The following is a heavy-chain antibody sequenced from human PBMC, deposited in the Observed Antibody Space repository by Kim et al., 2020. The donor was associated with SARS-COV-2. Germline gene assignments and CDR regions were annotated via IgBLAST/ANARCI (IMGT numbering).Heavy chain of an antibody. D-gene: IGHD4-17*01. V-gene: IGHV3-33*06. CDR3: AKSTVTTHDAFDI. J-gene: IGHJ3*02. Sequence: YADSGKGRFTITRDNSKNTLYLQMNSRRAEDTAVYYCAKSTVTTHDAFDIWGQGTMVTVSS.